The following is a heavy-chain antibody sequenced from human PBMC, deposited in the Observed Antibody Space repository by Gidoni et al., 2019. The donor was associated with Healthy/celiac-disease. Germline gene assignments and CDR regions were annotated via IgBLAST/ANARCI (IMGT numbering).Heavy chain of an antibody. D-gene: IGHD6-19*01. CDR3: ASLEGSSGWYVYAFEI. J-gene: IGHJ3*02. CDR1: GGSISSSSYN. V-gene: IGHV4-39*01. Sequence: QLQLQESGPGLVKPSETLSLTCTVSGGSISSSSYNWGWIRPPQGKGLEWIGSIYYSGSTYYNPSLKSRVTVSIDTSKNQFSLKLSSVTAADSAVYYCASLEGSSGWYVYAFEIWGQGTMVTVSS. CDR2: IYYSGST.